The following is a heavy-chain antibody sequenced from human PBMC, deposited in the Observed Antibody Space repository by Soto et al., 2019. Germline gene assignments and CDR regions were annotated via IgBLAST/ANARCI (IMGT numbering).Heavy chain of an antibody. J-gene: IGHJ4*02. CDR1: GGSISFYY. V-gene: IGHV4-39*01. D-gene: IGHD1-26*01. CDR3: ARHNSGTYYRFDY. CDR2: INYSGNT. Sequence: SETLSLTCSVSGGSISFYYWDWIRQPPGKGLEWIGSINYSGNTYYNPSLKSRVTISVDTSKNQFSLRLSSLTAADTAVYYCARHNSGTYYRFDYWGLGTLVTVSS.